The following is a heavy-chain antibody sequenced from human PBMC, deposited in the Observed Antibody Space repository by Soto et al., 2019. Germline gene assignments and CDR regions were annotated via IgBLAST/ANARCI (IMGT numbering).Heavy chain of an antibody. Sequence: GGSLRLSCAASGFTFSDYYMSWIRQAPGKGLEWVSYISSSGNTIYYADSVKGRFTISRNNAKNSLYLQMNSLRAEDTAVYYCARLTTVVRHSWFDPWGQGTLVTVSS. CDR3: ARLTTVVRHSWFDP. V-gene: IGHV3-11*01. D-gene: IGHD4-17*01. J-gene: IGHJ5*02. CDR1: GFTFSDYY. CDR2: ISSSGNTI.